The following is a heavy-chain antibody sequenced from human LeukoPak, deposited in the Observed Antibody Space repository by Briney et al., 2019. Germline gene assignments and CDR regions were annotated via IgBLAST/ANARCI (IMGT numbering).Heavy chain of an antibody. D-gene: IGHD2-2*03. J-gene: IGHJ4*02. CDR3: ARHGYCSSSSCYPDF. CDR1: GGSISSGGYY. V-gene: IGHV4-39*01. CDR2: IHYGGST. Sequence: PSQTLSLTCTVSGGSISSGGYYWGWIRQPPGKGLEWIGSIHYGGSTDYDPSLKSRVTISVDTSKNHFSLKVKFVTAADTAVYYCARHGYCSSSSCYPDFWGQGTLVTVSS.